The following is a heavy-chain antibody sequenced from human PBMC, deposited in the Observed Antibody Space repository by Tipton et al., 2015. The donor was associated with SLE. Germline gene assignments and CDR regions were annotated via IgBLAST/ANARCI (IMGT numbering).Heavy chain of an antibody. V-gene: IGHV4-30-4*01. CDR3: AKGRFRGFPDAFDI. J-gene: IGHJ3*02. D-gene: IGHD3-10*01. Sequence: TLSLTCTVSGGSISSGGYSWSWIRQHPGKGLEWIGNIYNSGTTYYTPSLKSRVTISVDTSKNQFSLKLSSVTAADTAVYYCAKGRFRGFPDAFDIWGQGTMVTVSS. CDR1: GGSISSGGYS. CDR2: IYNSGTT.